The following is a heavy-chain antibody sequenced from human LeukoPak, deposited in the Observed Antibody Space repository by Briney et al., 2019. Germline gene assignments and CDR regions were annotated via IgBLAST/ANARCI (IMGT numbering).Heavy chain of an antibody. J-gene: IGHJ4*02. CDR1: GGTFSSYA. Sequence: ASVKVSCKASGGTFSSYAISWVRQAPGQGLEWMGGIIPIFGTANYAQKFQGRVTITTDESTSTAYMELSSLRSEDTAVYYCARGLRPYSSGYYVGWLGSWGQGTLVTVSS. CDR2: IIPIFGTA. CDR3: ARGLRPYSSGYYVGWLGS. D-gene: IGHD3-22*01. V-gene: IGHV1-69*05.